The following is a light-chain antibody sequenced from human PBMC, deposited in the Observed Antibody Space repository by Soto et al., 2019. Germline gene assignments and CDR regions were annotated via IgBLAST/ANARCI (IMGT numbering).Light chain of an antibody. V-gene: IGKV4-1*01. J-gene: IGKJ4*01. CDR1: QSVLYNSNNKHY. CDR3: QQYYSTPLT. CDR2: WAS. Sequence: DIVMTQSPDSLAVSLGERATINCKPSQSVLYNSNNKHYLAWYQHKPGQPPRLLIYWASTRESGVPDRFSGSGSGRDFTLTISSLQPEDVVVYYCQQYYSTPLTFGGGTKVGIK.